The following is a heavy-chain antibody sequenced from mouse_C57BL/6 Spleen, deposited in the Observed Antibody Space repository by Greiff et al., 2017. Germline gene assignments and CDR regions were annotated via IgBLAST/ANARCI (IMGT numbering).Heavy chain of an antibody. CDR2: INPSTGGT. J-gene: IGHJ3*01. Sequence: VQLQQSGPELVKPGASVKISCKASGYSFTGYYMNWVKQSPEKSLEWIGEINPSTGGTTYNQKFKAKATLTVDKSSSTAYMQLKSLTSEDSAVYYCVSQVAFAYWGQGTLVNVSA. CDR1: GYSFTGYY. V-gene: IGHV1-42*01. CDR3: VSQVAFAY. D-gene: IGHD1-3*01.